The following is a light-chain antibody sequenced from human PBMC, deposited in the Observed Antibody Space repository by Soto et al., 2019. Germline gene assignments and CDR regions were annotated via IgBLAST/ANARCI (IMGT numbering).Light chain of an antibody. J-gene: IGLJ1*01. CDR3: SSYAGSNSYV. CDR1: NSYIGNYDY. V-gene: IGLV2-8*01. Sequence: QSLLSQPPSASGSPGRSFTISFTETNSYIGNYDYFSWYQHHPGKAQKLIIYEVIKLPSWFPDRFSGSKSGKTASLTLSGLQAEDEVDYFCSSYAGSNSYVFGTGTKVTVL. CDR2: EVI.